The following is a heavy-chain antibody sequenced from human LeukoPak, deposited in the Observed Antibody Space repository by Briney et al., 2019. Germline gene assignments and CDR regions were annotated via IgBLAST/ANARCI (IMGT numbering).Heavy chain of an antibody. Sequence: GGSLRLSCAASGFTFRSYWMSWVRQAPGKGLEWVANIKQDGSEKYYVDSVKGRFTISRDNAKNSLYLQMNSLRAEDTAVYYCARDHCSSTSCHNDYWGQGTLVTVSS. CDR3: ARDHCSSTSCHNDY. V-gene: IGHV3-7*01. CDR1: GFTFRSYW. CDR2: IKQDGSEK. D-gene: IGHD2-2*01. J-gene: IGHJ4*02.